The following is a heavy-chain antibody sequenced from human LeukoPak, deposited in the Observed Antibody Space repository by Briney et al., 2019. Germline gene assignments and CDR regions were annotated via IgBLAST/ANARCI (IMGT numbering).Heavy chain of an antibody. D-gene: IGHD7-27*01. CDR1: GFTFSSFG. CDR2: IWYDGSDK. Sequence: GGSPRLSCAASGFTFSSFGMHWVRQAPGKGLEWVAVIWYDGSDKYYTDSVKGRFTISRDNSKNTLYLQMNSLRDEDTAVYYCAREDDSWGPNNLDLWGQGTMVTVSS. J-gene: IGHJ3*01. V-gene: IGHV3-33*01. CDR3: AREDDSWGPNNLDL.